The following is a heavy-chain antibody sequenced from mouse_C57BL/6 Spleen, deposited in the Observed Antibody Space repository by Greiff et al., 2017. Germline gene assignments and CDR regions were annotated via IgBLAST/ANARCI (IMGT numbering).Heavy chain of an antibody. CDR2: IYPGNGGT. J-gene: IGHJ4*01. CDR3: AREAGNTTVMDY. D-gene: IGHD1-1*01. V-gene: IGHV1-82*01. Sequence: QVQLKESGPELVKPGASVKLSCKASGYAFSSSWMHWVKQRPGKGLEWIGQIYPGNGGTNYNGKFKGKATLTADKSSSTAYMQLSSLTSEDSAVYYCAREAGNTTVMDYWGQGTSVTVSS. CDR1: GYAFSSSW.